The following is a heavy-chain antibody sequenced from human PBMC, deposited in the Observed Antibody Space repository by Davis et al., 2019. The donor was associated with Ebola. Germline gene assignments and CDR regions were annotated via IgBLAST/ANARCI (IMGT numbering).Heavy chain of an antibody. CDR3: AKDSPDVYDSSDYYRIWDY. CDR2: ISGSGDNT. V-gene: IGHV3-23*01. D-gene: IGHD3-22*01. CDR1: AFTFSSDA. Sequence: CVDAAFTFSSDAMSWVRQAPGKGLEWVSAISGSGDNTYYADSVKGRFTISIDNSTNTLYLQLSSLRDEDTAVYYCAKDSPDVYDSSDYYRIWDYWGQGTLVTVSS. J-gene: IGHJ4*02.